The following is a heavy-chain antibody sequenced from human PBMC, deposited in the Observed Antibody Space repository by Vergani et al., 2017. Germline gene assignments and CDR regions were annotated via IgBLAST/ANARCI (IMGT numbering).Heavy chain of an antibody. CDR3: ARGGMVRGVIQNWFDP. J-gene: IGHJ5*02. D-gene: IGHD3-10*01. CDR2: IYTSGST. V-gene: IGHV4-61*02. CDR1: GGSISSGSYY. Sequence: QVQLQESGPGLVKPSQTLSLPCTVSGGSISSGSYYWSWIRQPAGKGLEWIGRIYTSGSTNYNPSLKSRVTISVDTSKNQFSLKLSSVTAADTAVYYCARGGMVRGVIQNWFDPWGQGTLVTVSS.